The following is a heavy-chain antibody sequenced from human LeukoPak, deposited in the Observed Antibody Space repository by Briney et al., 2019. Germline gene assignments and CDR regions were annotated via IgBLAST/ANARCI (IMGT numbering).Heavy chain of an antibody. V-gene: IGHV1-2*02. D-gene: IGHD6-13*01. Sequence: ASVKVSCKASGYTFTGYYMHWVRQAPGQGLEWMGWINPNSGGTNYAQKFQGRVTMTRDTSISTAYMELSRLRSDDTAVYYCARGARVPRSGSSWNYYYMDVWGKGTTVTVSS. CDR3: ARGARVPRSGSSWNYYYMDV. CDR1: GYTFTGYY. CDR2: INPNSGGT. J-gene: IGHJ6*03.